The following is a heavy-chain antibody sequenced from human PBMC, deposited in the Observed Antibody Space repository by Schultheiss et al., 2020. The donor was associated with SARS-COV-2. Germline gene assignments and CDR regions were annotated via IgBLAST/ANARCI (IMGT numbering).Heavy chain of an antibody. J-gene: IGHJ6*02. CDR2: IYYSGST. V-gene: IGHV4-59*08. CDR1: GGSISSYY. Sequence: SETLSLTCTVSGGSISSYYWSWIRQPPGKGLEWIGYIYYSGSTNYNPSLKSRVTISVDTSKNQFSLKLSSVTAADTAVYHCARHGPDYYYYGMDVWGQGTTVTVSS. CDR3: ARHGPDYYYYGMDV.